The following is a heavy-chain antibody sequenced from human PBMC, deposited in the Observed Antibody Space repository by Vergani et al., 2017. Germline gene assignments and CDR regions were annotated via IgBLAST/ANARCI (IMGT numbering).Heavy chain of an antibody. CDR1: GGTFSSYA. CDR2: IIPIFGTA. CDR3: AGPTYYYGSGSPGGAFDI. V-gene: IGHV1-69*01. J-gene: IGHJ3*02. D-gene: IGHD3-10*01. Sequence: QVQLVQSGAEVKKPGSSVKVSCKASGGTFSSYAISWVRQAPGQGLEWMGGIIPIFGTANYAQKFQGRVTITADESTSTAYMELSSLRSEDTAVYYCAGPTYYYGSGSPGGAFDIWGQGTMVTVSS.